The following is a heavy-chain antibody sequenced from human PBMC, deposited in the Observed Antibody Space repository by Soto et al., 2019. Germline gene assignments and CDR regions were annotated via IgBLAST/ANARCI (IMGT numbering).Heavy chain of an antibody. CDR3: ARGGRYRENYYFGMDV. CDR2: INSDGRST. D-gene: IGHD1-26*01. CDR1: EFTLSNFW. J-gene: IGHJ6*02. V-gene: IGHV3-74*01. Sequence: GGSLRLSCAASEFTLSNFWMHWVRQAPGKGLEWVSRINSDGRSTSYVDSVKGRFTISRDNANNTLYLEMNSLRAEDTAVYFCARGGRYRENYYFGMDVWGQGTTVTVSS.